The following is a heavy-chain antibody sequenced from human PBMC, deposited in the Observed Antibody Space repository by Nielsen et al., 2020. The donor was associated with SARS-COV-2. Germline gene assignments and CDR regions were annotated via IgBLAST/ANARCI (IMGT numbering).Heavy chain of an antibody. J-gene: IGHJ6*02. CDR3: ATSTYCSSTSCYAYYYYYGMDV. CDR2: ISYDGSNK. Sequence: VRQMPGKGLEWVAVISYDGSNKYYADSVKGRFTISRDNSKNTLYLQMNSLRAEDTAVYYCATSTYCSSTSCYAYYYYYGMDVWGQGTTVTVSS. D-gene: IGHD2-2*01. V-gene: IGHV3-30*03.